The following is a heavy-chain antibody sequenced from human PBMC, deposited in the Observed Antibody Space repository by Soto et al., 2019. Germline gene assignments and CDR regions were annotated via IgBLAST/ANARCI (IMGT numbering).Heavy chain of an antibody. Sequence: QVQLLESGPGLVKPSQTLSHICNFSGASISSGGYYWSWIRQRPGGGLEWLGFIYYSGISHYNPSLQSRATSSVDTSKNQFSLKLIAVTAADTAVYYCARTEWIQLWFDYWGQGALVTVS. D-gene: IGHD5-18*01. CDR3: ARTEWIQLWFDY. CDR1: GASISSGGYY. CDR2: IYYSGIS. J-gene: IGHJ4*02. V-gene: IGHV4-31*03.